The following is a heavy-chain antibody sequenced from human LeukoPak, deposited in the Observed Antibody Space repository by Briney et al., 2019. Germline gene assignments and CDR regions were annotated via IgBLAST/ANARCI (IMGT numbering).Heavy chain of an antibody. CDR1: GGSFSGYY. CDR2: INHSGST. Sequence: SETLSPTCAVYGGSFSGYYWSWIRQPPGKGLEWIGEINHSGSTNYNPSLKSRVTISVDTSKNQFSLKLSSVTAADTAVYYCARRLLWRYFDYWGQGTLVTVSS. J-gene: IGHJ4*02. V-gene: IGHV4-34*01. D-gene: IGHD3-10*01. CDR3: ARRLLWRYFDY.